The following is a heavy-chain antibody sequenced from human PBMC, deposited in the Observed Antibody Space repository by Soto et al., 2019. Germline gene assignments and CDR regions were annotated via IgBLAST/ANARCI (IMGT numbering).Heavy chain of an antibody. Sequence: EVQLVESGGGLVQPGGSLRLSCAASGFTFSSYWMHWVRQAPGKGLVWISRINGDGSTTDYADSVRGRFTISRDNAKNSLYLRMNSLRAEDTAVYYCVTKANTNNWFVGDYWGQGNLVTVSS. CDR3: VTKANTNNWFVGDY. V-gene: IGHV3-74*01. CDR2: INGDGSTT. J-gene: IGHJ4*02. CDR1: GFTFSSYW. D-gene: IGHD1-1*01.